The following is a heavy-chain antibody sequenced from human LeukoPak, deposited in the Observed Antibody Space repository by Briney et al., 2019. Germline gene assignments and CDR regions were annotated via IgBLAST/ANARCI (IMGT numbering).Heavy chain of an antibody. CDR1: GFTFSSYN. V-gene: IGHV3-21*01. D-gene: IGHD1-26*01. Sequence: PGGSLRLSCVASGFTFSSYNMNWVRPAPGEGLGWVSSISSSSRYIYYTDSVKGRFTISRDNAKNSLYLQMNSLRAEDTAVYYCARDLSVGSKPDLGFDYWGKGTLVTVSS. CDR2: ISSSSRYI. CDR3: ARDLSVGSKPDLGFDY. J-gene: IGHJ4*02.